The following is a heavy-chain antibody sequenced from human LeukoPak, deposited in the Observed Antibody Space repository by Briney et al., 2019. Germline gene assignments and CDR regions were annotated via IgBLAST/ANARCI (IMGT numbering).Heavy chain of an antibody. V-gene: IGHV4-39*01. CDR2: IYYSGST. CDR3: ARTYYDFWSGSSRAADWFDP. Sequence: SSETLSLACTVSGGSISSSSYYWGWIRQPPGKGLEWIGSIYYSGSTYYNPSLKSRVTISVDTSKNQFSLKLSSVTAADTAVYYCARTYYDFWSGSSRAADWFDPWGQGTLVTVSS. D-gene: IGHD3-3*01. J-gene: IGHJ5*02. CDR1: GGSISSSSYY.